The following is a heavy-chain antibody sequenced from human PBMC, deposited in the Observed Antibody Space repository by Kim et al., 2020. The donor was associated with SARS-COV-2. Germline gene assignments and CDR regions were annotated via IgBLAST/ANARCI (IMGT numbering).Heavy chain of an antibody. J-gene: IGHJ1*01. D-gene: IGHD6-13*01. V-gene: IGHV3-30*01. Sequence: SVKGRFTISRDNSKNTLYLQMNSLRAEDTAMYYCARGWYGGNSRGGYFQHWGQGTLVTVSS. CDR3: ARGWYGGNSRGGYFQH.